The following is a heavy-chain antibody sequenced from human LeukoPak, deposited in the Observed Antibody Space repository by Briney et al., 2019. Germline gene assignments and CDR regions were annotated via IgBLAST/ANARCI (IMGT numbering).Heavy chain of an antibody. CDR1: GFTFSTYS. Sequence: GGSLRLSCAASGFTFSTYSMNWVRQAPGKGLEWVSYISGSSSIIYYADSVKGRFTISRDNSKNTLYLQMNSLRAEDTAVYYCAGGEYDFWSGYYLGGLYWGQGTLVTVSS. CDR2: ISGSSSII. CDR3: AGGEYDFWSGYYLGGLY. J-gene: IGHJ4*02. V-gene: IGHV3-48*01. D-gene: IGHD3-3*01.